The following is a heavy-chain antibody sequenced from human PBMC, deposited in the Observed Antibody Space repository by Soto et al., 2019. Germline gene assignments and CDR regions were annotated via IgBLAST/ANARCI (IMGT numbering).Heavy chain of an antibody. V-gene: IGHV3-49*03. J-gene: IGHJ3*02. CDR2: IRSKAYGGTT. CDR1: GFTFGDYA. CDR3: TFSYDILTADGAFDI. D-gene: IGHD3-9*01. Sequence: PGGSLRLSCTASGFTFGDYAMSWFRQAPGKGLEWVGFIRSKAYGGTTEYAASVKGRFTISRDDSKSIAYLQMNSLKTEDTAVYYCTFSYDILTADGAFDIWGQGAMVTVSS.